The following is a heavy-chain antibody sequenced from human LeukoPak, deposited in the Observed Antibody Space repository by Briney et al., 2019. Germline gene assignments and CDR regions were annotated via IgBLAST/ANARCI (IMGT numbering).Heavy chain of an antibody. CDR3: AREGGNYDSSGYYQAYDAFDI. V-gene: IGHV3-23*01. D-gene: IGHD3-22*01. J-gene: IGHJ3*02. CDR2: ISGSGGST. Sequence: GGSLRLSCAASGFTFSSYAMSWVRQAPGKGLEWVSAISGSGGSTYYADSVKGRFTISRDNSKNTLYLQMNSLRAEDTAVYYCAREGGNYDSSGYYQAYDAFDIWGQGTMVTVSS. CDR1: GFTFSSYA.